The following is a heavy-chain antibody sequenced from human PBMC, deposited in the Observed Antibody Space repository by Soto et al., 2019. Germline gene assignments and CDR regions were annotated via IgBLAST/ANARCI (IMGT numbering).Heavy chain of an antibody. CDR2: ISAYNGNT. V-gene: IGHV1-18*01. CDR1: GYTFTSYG. CDR3: AVLGLEATVTIRWFDP. J-gene: IGHJ5*02. D-gene: IGHD4-17*01. Sequence: QVQLVQSGAEVKKPGASVKVSCKASGYTFTSYGISWVRQAPGQGLEWLGWISAYNGNTNYAQKLQGRVTMTTDTSTSTAYRELRSLRSDDTAVYYCAVLGLEATVTIRWFDPWGQGTLVTVSS.